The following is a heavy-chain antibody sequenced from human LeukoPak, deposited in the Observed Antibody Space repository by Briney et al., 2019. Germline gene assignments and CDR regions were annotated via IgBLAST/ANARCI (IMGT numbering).Heavy chain of an antibody. Sequence: PGGSLRLSCAASGFTFSSYSMNWVRQAPGKGLEWVSYISSSSSTIYYADSVKGRFTISRDNAKNSLYLQMNSLRAEDTAVYYCARLAPAGPYYYYYYMDVWGKGTTVTVSS. CDR3: ARLAPAGPYYYYYYMDV. CDR2: ISSSSSTI. J-gene: IGHJ6*03. V-gene: IGHV3-48*01. CDR1: GFTFSSYS.